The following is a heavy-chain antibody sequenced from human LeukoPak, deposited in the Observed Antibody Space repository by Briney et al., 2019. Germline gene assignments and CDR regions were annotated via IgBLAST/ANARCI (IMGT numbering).Heavy chain of an antibody. V-gene: IGHV3-7*01. CDR3: ARDGTAAGLYLDL. CDR1: GFTFTDYW. D-gene: IGHD6-13*01. J-gene: IGHJ4*01. CDR2: IRQDGSEK. Sequence: PGGSLRLSCEVSGFTFTDYWMNWVRQAPGKGLEWVASIRQDGSEKTYVDSVRGRFTISRDNTKNSLSLQLNGLRAEDTAVYYCARDGTAAGLYLDLWGQGTLVTVSS.